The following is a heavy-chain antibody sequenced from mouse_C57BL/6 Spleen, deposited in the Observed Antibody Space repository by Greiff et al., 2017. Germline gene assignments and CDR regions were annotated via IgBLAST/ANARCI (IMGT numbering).Heavy chain of an antibody. CDR2: IYPGDGDT. CDR1: GYAFSSSW. CDR3: ASANWDDYFDH. D-gene: IGHD4-1*01. J-gene: IGHJ2*01. V-gene: IGHV1-82*01. Sequence: QVQLQQSGPELVKPGASVKISCKASGYAFSSSWMNWVKQRPGKGLEWIGRIYPGDGDTNYNGKFKGKATLTADKSSSTAYMQLSSLTSEDSAVYFCASANWDDYFDHWGQGTTLTVSS.